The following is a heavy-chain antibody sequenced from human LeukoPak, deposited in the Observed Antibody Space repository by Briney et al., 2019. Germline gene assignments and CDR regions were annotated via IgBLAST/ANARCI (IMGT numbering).Heavy chain of an antibody. CDR3: AKDLYGDYGRGIDY. CDR2: IRYDGTNK. V-gene: IGHV3-30*02. J-gene: IGHJ4*02. CDR1: RFSFSKYG. Sequence: PGGSLRLSCAASRFSFSKYGMHWVRQAPGKGLKWVAFIRYDGTNKYYVDSVKGRFTISRDNSKNTLYLQMNSLRAEDTAVYYCAKDLYGDYGRGIDYWGQGTLVTVSS. D-gene: IGHD4-17*01.